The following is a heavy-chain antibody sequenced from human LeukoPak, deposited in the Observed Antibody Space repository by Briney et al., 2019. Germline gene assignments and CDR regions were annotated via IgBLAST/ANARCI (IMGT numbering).Heavy chain of an antibody. CDR3: ARSFDRRYYDFWSGYHYFDY. CDR2: IIPIFGTA. V-gene: IGHV1-69*13. CDR1: GGTFSSYA. Sequence: VASVKVSCKASGGTFSSYAISWVRQAPGQGLEWMGGIIPIFGTANYAQKFQGRVTITADESTSTAYMELSSPRSEDTAVYYCARSFDRRYYDFWSGYHYFDYWGQGTLVTVSS. D-gene: IGHD3-3*01. J-gene: IGHJ4*02.